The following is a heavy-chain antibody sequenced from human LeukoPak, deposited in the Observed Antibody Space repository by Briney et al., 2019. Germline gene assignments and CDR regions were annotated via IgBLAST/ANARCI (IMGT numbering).Heavy chain of an antibody. Sequence: GGSLRLSCAASGFTFSSYEMNRVRQAPGKGLEWVSYISSSGSTIYYADSVKGRFTISRDNAKNSLYLQMNSLRAEDTAVYYCARDHVAYYYGSGSSIGYWGQGTLVTVSS. D-gene: IGHD3-10*01. CDR1: GFTFSSYE. V-gene: IGHV3-48*03. CDR3: ARDHVAYYYGSGSSIGY. J-gene: IGHJ4*02. CDR2: ISSSGSTI.